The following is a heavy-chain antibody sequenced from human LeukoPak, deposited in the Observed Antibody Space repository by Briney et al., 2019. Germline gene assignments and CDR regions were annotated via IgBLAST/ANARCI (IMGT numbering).Heavy chain of an antibody. J-gene: IGHJ3*02. V-gene: IGHV3-72*01. Sequence: PGGSLRLSCAASGSSFSDQYMDWVRQAPGKGLQWVGRIGNKGSRYTTEYAASVKGRFTISRDDSRNSLYLQMNSLQGEDTALYCTRGYSGKSVYAFDIWGQGTMVTVSS. CDR3: RGYSGKSVYAFDI. CDR1: GSSFSDQY. D-gene: IGHD1-26*01. CDR2: IGNKGSRYTT.